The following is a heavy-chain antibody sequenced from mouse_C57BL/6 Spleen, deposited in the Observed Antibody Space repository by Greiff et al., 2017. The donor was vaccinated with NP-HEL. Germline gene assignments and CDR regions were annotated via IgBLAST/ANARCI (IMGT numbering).Heavy chain of an antibody. CDR3: ASEGGEAWFDY. J-gene: IGHJ3*01. D-gene: IGHD2-13*01. CDR1: GYTFTSYW. Sequence: QVQLKQPGAELVKPGASVKMSCKASGYTFTSYWMHWVKQRPGQGLEWIGMIHPNSGNTNYNEKFKSKATLTEDKSSSTAYMQLSSLTSEDSAVYCCASEGGEAWFDYWGQGTLVTVSA. CDR2: IHPNSGNT. V-gene: IGHV1-64*01.